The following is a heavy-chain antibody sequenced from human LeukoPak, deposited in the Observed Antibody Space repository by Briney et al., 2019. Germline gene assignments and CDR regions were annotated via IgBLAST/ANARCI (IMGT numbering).Heavy chain of an antibody. V-gene: IGHV4-34*01. Sequence: SETLSLTCAVYGGSFSGYYWSRIRQPPGKGLEWIGEINHSGSTNYNPSLKSRVTISVDTSKNQFSLKLSSVTAADTAVYYCARALVVVVVAARMNYYYGMDVWGQGTTVTVSS. CDR3: ARALVVVVVAARMNYYYGMDV. CDR2: INHSGST. J-gene: IGHJ6*02. D-gene: IGHD2-15*01. CDR1: GGSFSGYY.